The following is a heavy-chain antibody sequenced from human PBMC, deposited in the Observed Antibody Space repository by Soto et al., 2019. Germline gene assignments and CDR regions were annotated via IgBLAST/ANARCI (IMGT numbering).Heavy chain of an antibody. D-gene: IGHD2-2*01. V-gene: IGHV1-69*02. CDR2: IIPILGIA. Sequence: QVQLVQSGAEVKKPGSSVKVSCKASGGTFSSYTISWVRQAPGQGLEWMGRIIPILGIANYAQKFQGRVTIAADXXTXTXXMERSSLRSEDTAVYYCARLVVPAAMGYYYCGMDVWGQGTTVTVSS. CDR1: GGTFSSYT. CDR3: ARLVVPAAMGYYYCGMDV. J-gene: IGHJ6*02.